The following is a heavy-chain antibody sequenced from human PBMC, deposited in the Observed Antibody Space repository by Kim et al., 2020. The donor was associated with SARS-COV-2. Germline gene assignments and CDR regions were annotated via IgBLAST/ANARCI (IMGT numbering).Heavy chain of an antibody. CDR2: AYHRGTT. J-gene: IGHJ4*02. CDR1: GGSISSSSFY. V-gene: IGHV4-39*07. Sequence: SETLSLTCTVSGGSISSSSFYWGWIRQPPGKGLQWIGSAYHRGTTYYNPSLKSRVTISIDTSKNQFSLKLTSVTAADTAVYYCARDLKMSTNPSPFDYWGQGNLVTVSS. D-gene: IGHD1-1*01. CDR3: ARDLKMSTNPSPFDY.